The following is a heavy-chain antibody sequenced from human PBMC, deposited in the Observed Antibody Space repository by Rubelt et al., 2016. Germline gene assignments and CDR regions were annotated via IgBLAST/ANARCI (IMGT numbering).Heavy chain of an antibody. CDR2: IYPGDSDT. CDR1: GYSFTSYW. Sequence: EVQLVQPGAEVKKPGESLKISCKGSGYSFTSYWIGWVRQMPGKGLEWMGIIYPGDSDTRYSPSFQGPFTSSADKSISTAYLQWSSLKASDTAMYYCARVTTVTNDNWFDPWGQGTLVTVSS. V-gene: IGHV5-51*01. J-gene: IGHJ5*02. D-gene: IGHD4-17*01. CDR3: ARVTTVTNDNWFDP.